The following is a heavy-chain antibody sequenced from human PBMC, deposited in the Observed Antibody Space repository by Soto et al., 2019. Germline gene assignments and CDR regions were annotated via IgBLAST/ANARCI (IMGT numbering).Heavy chain of an antibody. D-gene: IGHD1-26*01. CDR2: TNTGGTT. CDR3: AKGDGFILAV. CDR1: GFTVNSNY. V-gene: IGHV3-53*01. Sequence: GGSLRLSCAASGFTVNSNYMSWVRQAPGEGLQWVSITNTGGTTYYADSVKGRFTVSRDNPKNTLYLQMNSLRAEDTAVYYCAKGDGFILAVWGQGTTVTVSS. J-gene: IGHJ6*02.